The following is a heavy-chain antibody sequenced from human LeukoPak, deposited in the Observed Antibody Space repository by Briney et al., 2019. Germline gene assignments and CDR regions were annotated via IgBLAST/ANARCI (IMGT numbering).Heavy chain of an antibody. CDR3: AREVGYPYYFDS. V-gene: IGHV4-4*07. D-gene: IGHD1-26*01. J-gene: IGHJ4*02. CDR2: IYSRGNT. CDR1: GGSISSYY. Sequence: KPSETLSLTCTVSGGSISSYYWNWIRQPAGKGLEWIGRIYSRGNTDYNPSLKSRVTMSVDTSKNQFSLKLSSVTAADTAVYYCAREVGYPYYFDSWGQGTLVTVSS.